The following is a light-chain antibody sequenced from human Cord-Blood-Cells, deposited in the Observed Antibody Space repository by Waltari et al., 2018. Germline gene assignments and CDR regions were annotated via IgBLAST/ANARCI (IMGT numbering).Light chain of an antibody. Sequence: QSALTQPASVSGSPGQSIPISCTGTSSDVGGYNYVSGYQQHPGKAPKLMIDDVSNRPSGVSNRLPGAKSGNTDSLTISGLQAEDEADYCCSSYTSSSTLVVFGGGTKLTVL. J-gene: IGLJ2*01. CDR2: DVS. CDR3: SSYTSSSTLVV. CDR1: SSDVGGYNY. V-gene: IGLV2-14*01.